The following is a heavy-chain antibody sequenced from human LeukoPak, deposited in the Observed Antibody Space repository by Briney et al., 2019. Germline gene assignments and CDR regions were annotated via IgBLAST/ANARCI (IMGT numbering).Heavy chain of an antibody. V-gene: IGHV4-59*01. D-gene: IGHD4-23*01. CDR2: IYYSGST. CDR1: GGSFSGYY. CDR3: ASASLYAGNSRAFDI. J-gene: IGHJ3*02. Sequence: SETLSLTCAVYGGSFSGYYWSWIRQPPGKGLEWIGYIYYSGSTNYNPSLKSRVTISVDTSKNQFSLKLSSVTAADTAVYYCASASLYAGNSRAFDIWRQGTMVTVSS.